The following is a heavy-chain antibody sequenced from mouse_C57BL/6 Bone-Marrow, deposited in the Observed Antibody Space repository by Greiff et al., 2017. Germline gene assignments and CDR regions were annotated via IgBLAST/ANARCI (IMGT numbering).Heavy chain of an antibody. CDR3: ASYKWDYDNFDY. CDR1: GYSITSDY. V-gene: IGHV3-8*01. Sequence: EVKLVESGPGLAKPSQTLSLTCSVTGYSITSDYWNWIRKFPGNKLEYMGNISYSGSTYYNPSLKSRISITQDTSKNQYYLQLNSVTTEDTATYYCASYKWDYDNFDYWGQGTTLTVSS. CDR2: ISYSGST. D-gene: IGHD2-4*01. J-gene: IGHJ2*01.